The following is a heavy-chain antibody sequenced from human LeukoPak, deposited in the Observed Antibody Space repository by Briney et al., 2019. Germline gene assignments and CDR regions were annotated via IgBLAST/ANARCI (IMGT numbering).Heavy chain of an antibody. CDR1: GGTFSSYA. CDR2: IIPIFGTA. CDR3: AREGNYDILTGYSGGSSNWFDP. V-gene: IGHV1-69*13. Sequence: SVKVSCKASGGTFSSYAISWVRQAPGQGLEWMGGIIPIFGTANYAQRFQGRVTITADESTSTAYMELSSLRSEDTAVYYCAREGNYDILTGYSGGSSNWFDPWGLGTLVTVSS. D-gene: IGHD3-9*01. J-gene: IGHJ5*02.